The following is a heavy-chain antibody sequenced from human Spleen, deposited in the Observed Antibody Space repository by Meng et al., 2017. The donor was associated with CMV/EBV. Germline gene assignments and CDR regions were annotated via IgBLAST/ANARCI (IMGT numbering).Heavy chain of an antibody. CDR3: ARGGGHCSSTGCYTYDY. V-gene: IGHV1-18*01. D-gene: IGHD2-2*02. CDR2: ISSYNGNT. Sequence: ASVKVSCKTSGYSFTIFGISWVRQAPGQGLEWMGWISSYNGNTNFAQKLQGRVTMTTDTSTSTAYMELRSLRSDDTAVYYCARGGGHCSSTGCYTYDYWGQGTLVTVSS. J-gene: IGHJ4*02. CDR1: GYSFTIFG.